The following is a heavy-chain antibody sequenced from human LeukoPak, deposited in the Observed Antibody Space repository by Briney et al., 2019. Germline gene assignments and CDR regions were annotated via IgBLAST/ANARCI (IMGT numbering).Heavy chain of an antibody. CDR1: GFTFSNYA. D-gene: IGHD2-21*02. CDR2: ISGSGGTT. Sequence: GGSLRLSCAASGFTFSNYAMSWVRQAPGEGLEWVSAISGSGGTTSYADSVKGRFTISRDNSKNTLFLQMNSLRAEDTAVYYCAKRWGGDRGGLFDYWGQGTLVTVSS. CDR3: AKRWGGDRGGLFDY. V-gene: IGHV3-23*01. J-gene: IGHJ4*02.